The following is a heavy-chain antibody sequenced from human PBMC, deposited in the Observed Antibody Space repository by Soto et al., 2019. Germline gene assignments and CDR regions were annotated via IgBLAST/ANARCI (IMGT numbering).Heavy chain of an antibody. V-gene: IGHV3-43*01. CDR2: ISWDGGST. CDR1: GFTFDDYT. CDR3: AIAFGSRSNVVGATGVFDY. J-gene: IGHJ4*02. Sequence: EVQLVESGGVVVQPGGSLRLSCAASGFTFDDYTMHWVRQAPGKGLEWVSLISWDGGSTYYADSVKGRFTISRDNSKNSLYLQMNSLRTEDTALYYCAIAFGSRSNVVGATGVFDYWGQGTLVTVSS. D-gene: IGHD1-26*01.